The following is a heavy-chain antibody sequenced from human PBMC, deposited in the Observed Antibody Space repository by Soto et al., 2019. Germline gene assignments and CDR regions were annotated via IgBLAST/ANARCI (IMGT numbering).Heavy chain of an antibody. CDR1: GGSITGSF. CDR3: ARVEGYRLNWFDP. CDR2: IYYSGST. D-gene: IGHD3-16*02. J-gene: IGHJ5*02. Sequence: VQLQESGPGLVKPSETLSLTCIVSGGSITGSFWTWIRQPPGKGLEWIGYIYYSGSTHYSPSFKSRVTISVDTSKNQFSLRLTSVTAADAAVYYCARVEGYRLNWFDPWGQGTLVTVSS. V-gene: IGHV4-59*01.